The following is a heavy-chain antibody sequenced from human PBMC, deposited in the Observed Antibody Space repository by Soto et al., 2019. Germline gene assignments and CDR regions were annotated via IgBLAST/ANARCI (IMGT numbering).Heavy chain of an antibody. V-gene: IGHV3-30*18. J-gene: IGHJ6*02. CDR3: AKLPHIGRHHHDYGMDV. Sequence: QVQLVESGGGVVQPGRSLRLSCAASGFTFSSYGMHWVRQAPGKGLEWMAVISHDETSNAYADSVKGRFTISRENSKNTLYLQINSLRTEDTAVCHCAKLPHIGRHHHDYGMDVWGQGIRVTVSS. CDR1: GFTFSSYG. CDR2: ISHDETSN. D-gene: IGHD3-3*01.